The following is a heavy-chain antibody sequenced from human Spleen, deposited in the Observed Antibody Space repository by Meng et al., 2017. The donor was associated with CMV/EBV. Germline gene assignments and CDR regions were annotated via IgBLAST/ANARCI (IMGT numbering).Heavy chain of an antibody. CDR1: GLIFDDYT. CDR3: AKDKTRDGYNYVLDS. D-gene: IGHD5-24*01. V-gene: IGHV3-43*01. CDR2: ISWDGGST. Sequence: SGLIFDDYTMHWVRQAPGKGLEWVSLISWDGGSTYYADSVKGRFTISRDNSKNFLYLQMNSLRIEDTALYYCAKDKTRDGYNYVLDSWGQGTLVTVSS. J-gene: IGHJ4*02.